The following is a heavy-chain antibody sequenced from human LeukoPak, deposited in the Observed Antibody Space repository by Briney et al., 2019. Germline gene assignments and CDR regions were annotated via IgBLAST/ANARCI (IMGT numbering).Heavy chain of an antibody. CDR2: MNPNSGNT. CDR1: GYTFTSYD. D-gene: IGHD3-10*01. Sequence: ASVKVSCKASGYTFTSYDINWVRQATGQGLEWMGWMNPNSGNTGYAQKFQGRVTITRNTSISTAYMELSSLRSEDTAVYYCARGAIVVRGVNPFVDYWGQGTLVTVSS. V-gene: IGHV1-8*03. J-gene: IGHJ4*02. CDR3: ARGAIVVRGVNPFVDY.